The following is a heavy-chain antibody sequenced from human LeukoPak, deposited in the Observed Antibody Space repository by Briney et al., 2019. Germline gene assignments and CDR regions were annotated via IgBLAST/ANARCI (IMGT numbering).Heavy chain of an antibody. J-gene: IGHJ4*02. CDR2: IYYSGST. Sequence: SETLSLTCTVSGGSISSSRYYWAWIRQPPGEGLEWIGTIYYSGSTYYNPSLKSRVTISVDTSKNQFSLKLSSVTAADTAVYYCARRGYSYGFFDYWGQGTLVTVSS. CDR1: GGSISSSRYY. D-gene: IGHD5-18*01. V-gene: IGHV4-39*07. CDR3: ARRGYSYGFFDY.